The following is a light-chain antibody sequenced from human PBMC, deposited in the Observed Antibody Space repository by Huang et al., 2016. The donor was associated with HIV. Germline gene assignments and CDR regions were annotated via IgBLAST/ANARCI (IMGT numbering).Light chain of an antibody. Sequence: DIVMTQSPDSLAVSLGERAHINCKSSQSLLYNSNKKNYLAWYQQKPGQPPNLIIYWASSRKSGVPDRFSGSGSETDFTLTISSLQAEDVAVYYCQQHYSSPPTFGQGTKLEIK. CDR3: QQHYSSPPT. CDR1: QSLLYNSNKKNY. J-gene: IGKJ2*01. CDR2: WAS. V-gene: IGKV4-1*01.